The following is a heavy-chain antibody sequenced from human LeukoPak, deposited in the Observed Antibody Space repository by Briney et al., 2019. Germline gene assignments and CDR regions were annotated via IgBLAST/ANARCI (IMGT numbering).Heavy chain of an antibody. Sequence: ASVKVSCKASRYTFTGYYMHWVRQAPGQGLEWMRWIKPNSGGTNYAQKFQGRVTMTRDTSIGTAYMELSRLRSDDTAVYYCARNRPYQLLGFEDFDYWGQGTLVTVSS. D-gene: IGHD2-2*01. CDR2: IKPNSGGT. CDR3: ARNRPYQLLGFEDFDY. J-gene: IGHJ4*02. V-gene: IGHV1-2*02. CDR1: RYTFTGYY.